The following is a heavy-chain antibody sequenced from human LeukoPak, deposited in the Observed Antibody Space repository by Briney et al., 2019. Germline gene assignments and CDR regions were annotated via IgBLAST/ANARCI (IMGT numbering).Heavy chain of an antibody. CDR3: AKDEAAAGVDFDY. J-gene: IGHJ4*02. CDR2: IRSDGSVK. Sequence: AGGSLRLSCAASGFTFSGYGIHWVRQAPGKGLEWVAFIRSDGSVKYYADSVRGRFTISRDNSKNTLYLQMNSLRAEDTAVYYCAKDEAAAGVDFDYWGQGTLVTVSS. D-gene: IGHD6-13*01. CDR1: GFTFSGYG. V-gene: IGHV3-30*02.